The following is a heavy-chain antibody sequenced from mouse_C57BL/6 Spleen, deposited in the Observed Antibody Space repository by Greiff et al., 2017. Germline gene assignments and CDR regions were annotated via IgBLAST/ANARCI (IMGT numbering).Heavy chain of an antibody. Sequence: VKLVESGAELVKPGASVKISCKASGYAFSSYWMNWVKQRPGKGLEWIGQIYPGDGDTNYNGKFKGKATLTADKSSSTAYMQLSSLTSEDSAVYFCARYMVTTRYFDVWGTGTTVTVSS. D-gene: IGHD2-2*01. J-gene: IGHJ1*03. CDR2: IYPGDGDT. CDR3: ARYMVTTRYFDV. V-gene: IGHV1-80*01. CDR1: GYAFSSYW.